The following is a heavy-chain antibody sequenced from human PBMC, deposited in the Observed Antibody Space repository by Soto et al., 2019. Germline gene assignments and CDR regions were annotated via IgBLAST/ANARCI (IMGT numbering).Heavy chain of an antibody. J-gene: IGHJ6*02. V-gene: IGHV3-21*01. CDR2: ISSSSSYI. D-gene: IGHD2-2*01. Sequence: PGGSLRLSCVASGFTFSSYSMNWVRQAPGKGLEWVSTISSSSSYIYYADSVKGRFTISRDNAKNSLYLQMNSLRAEDTAVYYCARDSYSYCSSTSCYFYYYYYGMDVWGQGTTVTVSS. CDR1: GFTFSSYS. CDR3: ARDSYSYCSSTSCYFYYYYYGMDV.